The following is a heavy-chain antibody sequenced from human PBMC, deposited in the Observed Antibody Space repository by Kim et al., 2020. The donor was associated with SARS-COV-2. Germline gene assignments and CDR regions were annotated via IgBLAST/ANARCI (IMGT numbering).Heavy chain of an antibody. D-gene: IGHD1-26*01. CDR3: AREDSGSNYYYGMDV. V-gene: IGHV1-46*01. J-gene: IGHJ6*02. Sequence: AQKFQGRVTMTRDTSTSTVYMELSSLRSEDTAVYYCAREDSGSNYYYGMDVWGQGTTVTVSS.